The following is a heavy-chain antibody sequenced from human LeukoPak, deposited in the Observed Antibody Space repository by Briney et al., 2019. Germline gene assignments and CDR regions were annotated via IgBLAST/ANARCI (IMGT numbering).Heavy chain of an antibody. J-gene: IGHJ4*02. CDR3: AREERQQLPRA. D-gene: IGHD6-13*01. V-gene: IGHV1-46*01. CDR1: GYTFITYF. CDR2: IKPSGGTT. Sequence: ASVKVSCKASGYTFITYFIHWVRQAPGQGLEWMGVIKPSGGTTIYAQKFQGRVTMTRDTSTSTAYMELSSLRSEDTAVYYCAREERQQLPRAWGQGTLVTVSS.